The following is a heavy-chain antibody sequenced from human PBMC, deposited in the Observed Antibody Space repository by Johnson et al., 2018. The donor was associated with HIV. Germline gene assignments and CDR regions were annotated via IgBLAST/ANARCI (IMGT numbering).Heavy chain of an antibody. Sequence: VQLVESGGGLVNPGGSLRLSCAASGFTVSSNYMSWVRQAPGKGLEWVSVIYSGGSTYYADSVKGRFTISRDNSKNTLYLQMNSLRAEDTAVYYCARDRPSGWPDAFDIWGQGTMVTVSS. D-gene: IGHD6-19*01. CDR1: GFTVSSNY. CDR2: IYSGGST. CDR3: ARDRPSGWPDAFDI. J-gene: IGHJ3*02. V-gene: IGHV3-66*01.